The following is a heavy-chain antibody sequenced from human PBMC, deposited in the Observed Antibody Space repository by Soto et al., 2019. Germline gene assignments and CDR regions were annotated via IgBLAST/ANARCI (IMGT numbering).Heavy chain of an antibody. CDR3: ASLPVAWVHETKVDA. D-gene: IGHD1-1*01. Sequence: EVQLVESGGGLVKPGGSLRLSCAASGFTFSSYSMNWVRQAPGKGLEWVSSISSSSSYIYYADSVKGRFTISRDNAKNSLYLQMSGLRAEDTAVYYCASLPVAWVHETKVDAWGQGTLVTVSS. V-gene: IGHV3-21*01. CDR2: ISSSSSYI. CDR1: GFTFSSYS. J-gene: IGHJ5*02.